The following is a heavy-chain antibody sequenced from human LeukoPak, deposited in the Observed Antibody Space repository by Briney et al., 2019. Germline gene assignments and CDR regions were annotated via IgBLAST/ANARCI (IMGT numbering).Heavy chain of an antibody. CDR2: ISSSGSTI. CDR3: ARDGVGGYSGYDLGEEVATLYYYGMDV. J-gene: IGHJ6*04. CDR1: GFTFSSYE. V-gene: IGHV3-48*03. Sequence: GSLRLSCAASGFTFSSYEMNWVRQAPGKGLEWVSYISSSGSTIYYADSVKGRFTISRDNAKNSLYLQMNSLRAEDTAVYYCARDGVGGYSGYDLGEEVATLYYYGMDVWGKGTTVTVSS. D-gene: IGHD5-12*01.